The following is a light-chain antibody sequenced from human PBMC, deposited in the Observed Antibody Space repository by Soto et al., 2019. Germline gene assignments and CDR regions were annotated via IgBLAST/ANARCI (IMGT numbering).Light chain of an antibody. J-gene: IGLJ3*02. CDR1: SSDVGGYNS. CDR2: EVS. Sequence: QSVLTQPASVSGSPGQSITISCTGTSSDVGGYNSVSWYQQHPGKAPKLMIYEVSNRPSGVSNRFSGYKSGNTASLTISGLQAEDEADYHCSSYTSSSTGVFGGGTKVTVL. V-gene: IGLV2-14*01. CDR3: SSYTSSSTGV.